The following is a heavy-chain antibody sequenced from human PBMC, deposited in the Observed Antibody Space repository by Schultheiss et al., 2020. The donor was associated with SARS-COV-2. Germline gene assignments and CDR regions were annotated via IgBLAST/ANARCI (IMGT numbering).Heavy chain of an antibody. V-gene: IGHV4-59*12. CDR3: ARDLGFRELLDYYYYGMDV. D-gene: IGHD3-10*01. CDR2: IYYSGST. Sequence: SETLSLTCTVSGGSISSYYWSWIRQPPGKGLEWIGYIYYSGSTNYNPSLKSRVTISVDKSKNQFSLKLSSVTAADTAVYYCARDLGFRELLDYYYYGMDVWGQGTTVTVSS. J-gene: IGHJ6*02. CDR1: GGSISSYY.